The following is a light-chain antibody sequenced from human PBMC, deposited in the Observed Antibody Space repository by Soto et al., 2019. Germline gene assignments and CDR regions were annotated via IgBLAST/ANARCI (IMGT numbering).Light chain of an antibody. CDR3: QQYGNSPQT. J-gene: IGKJ1*01. CDR1: QSVSSSS. CDR2: GAS. V-gene: IGKV3-20*01. Sequence: EIVLTQSPGTLSLSPGERATLSCRASQSVSSSSLAWYQQKPGQAPRLLIYGASSRATGIPNRFSGSGSGTDFTLTISRLEPEDFAVYYCQQYGNSPQTFGQGTKWIS.